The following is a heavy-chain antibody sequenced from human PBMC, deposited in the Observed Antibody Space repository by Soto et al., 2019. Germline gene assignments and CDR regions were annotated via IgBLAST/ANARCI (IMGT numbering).Heavy chain of an antibody. CDR1: GGTFSSYA. CDR3: AREKMEDIQLWLPAQKAYHYYGMDV. V-gene: IGHV1-69*13. J-gene: IGHJ6*02. Sequence: SVKVSCKASGGTFSSYAISWVRQAPGQGLEWMGGIIPIFGTANYAQKFQGRVTITADESTSTAYMELSSLRSEDTAVYYCAREKMEDIQLWLPAQKAYHYYGMDVWGQGTTVTVSS. CDR2: IIPIFGTA. D-gene: IGHD5-18*01.